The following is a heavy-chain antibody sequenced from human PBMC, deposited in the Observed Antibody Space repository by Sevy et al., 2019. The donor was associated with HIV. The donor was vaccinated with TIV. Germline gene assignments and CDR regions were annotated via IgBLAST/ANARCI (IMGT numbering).Heavy chain of an antibody. J-gene: IGHJ4*02. CDR1: GYTFTSYY. CDR2: INPGGGST. D-gene: IGHD2-15*01. V-gene: IGHV1-46*01. CDR3: AREEGYCSGGSCYPFDY. Sequence: ASVKVSCKASGYTFTSYYMHWVRQAPGQGLEWMGIINPGGGSTSYAQKFQGRVTMTRDTSTSTDNMELSSLRSEDTAVYYCAREEGYCSGGSCYPFDYWGQGTLVTVSS.